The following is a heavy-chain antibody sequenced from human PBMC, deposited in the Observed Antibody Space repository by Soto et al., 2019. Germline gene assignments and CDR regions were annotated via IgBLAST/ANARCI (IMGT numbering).Heavy chain of an antibody. CDR1: GGSVSSTNYY. CDR3: ARQSPYGSGSEFDY. D-gene: IGHD3-10*01. Sequence: QLQLQESGPGLVKPSETLSLTCTVSGGSVSSTNYYWGWIRQPPGKGLEWIGSIYYSGSTYSSPSLKSRVTRSVDTSKNQFSLRLRSVTAADTAVYYCARQSPYGSGSEFDYWGQGTLVTVSS. V-gene: IGHV4-39*01. CDR2: IYYSGST. J-gene: IGHJ4*02.